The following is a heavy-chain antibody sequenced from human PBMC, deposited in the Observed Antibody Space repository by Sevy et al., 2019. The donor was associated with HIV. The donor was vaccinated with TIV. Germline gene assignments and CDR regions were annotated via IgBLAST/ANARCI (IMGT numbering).Heavy chain of an antibody. CDR3: TREGSLGYLDL. CDR2: ISSSDPTNGNTI. CDR1: GFTFSDFY. J-gene: IGHJ2*01. D-gene: IGHD3-10*01. Sequence: GGALRLSCAASGFTFSDFYMTWIRQTPGRGLEWLSYISSSDPTNGNTIYYADAVKGRFTISRDNAKKALYLQMNNLRAEDTAVYYCTREGSLGYLDLWGRGTLVTVSS. V-gene: IGHV3-11*01.